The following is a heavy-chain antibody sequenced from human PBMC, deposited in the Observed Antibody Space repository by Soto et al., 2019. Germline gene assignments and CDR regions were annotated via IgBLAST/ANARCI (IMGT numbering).Heavy chain of an antibody. CDR3: ARDSSDASLYIFDS. D-gene: IGHD3-22*01. J-gene: IGHJ5*01. CDR2: INPAGRSI. V-gene: IGHV3-74*01. CDR1: GFSFSSHW. Sequence: EVHLVESGGGLVQPGGSLRLSCAASGFSFSSHWMHWVRQAPGKGLVWVSRINPAGRSISYADSVKGRFTISRDNAKNMLYLQMTSLRAEDTAMYYCARDSSDASLYIFDSWGQGSLVTVSS.